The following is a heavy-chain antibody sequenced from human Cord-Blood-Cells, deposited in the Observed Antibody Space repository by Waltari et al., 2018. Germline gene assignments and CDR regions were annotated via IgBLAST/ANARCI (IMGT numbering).Heavy chain of an antibody. CDR3: ARGHTGYFFDY. D-gene: IGHD7-27*01. V-gene: IGHV3-21*01. CDR2: IISSSRYI. Sequence: EVQLVESGGGLVKPGGSLRLSCAASGFTFSSYSMNWVRQAPGKGVGGVSSIISSSRYIYYADSVKGRFTISRDNAKNSLYLQMNSLRAEDTAVYYCARGHTGYFFDYWGQGTLVTVSS. J-gene: IGHJ4*02. CDR1: GFTFSSYS.